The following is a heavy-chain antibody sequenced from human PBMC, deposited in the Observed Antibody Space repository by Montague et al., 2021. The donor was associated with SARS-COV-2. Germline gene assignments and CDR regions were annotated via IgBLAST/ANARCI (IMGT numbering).Heavy chain of an antibody. V-gene: IGHV4-39*01. Sequence: SETLSLTYTVSGGSISSSDYYWGWIRQPPGKGLEWIGSLFYSVXTXYXXXXKXRVTISVDTSKNQFSLKLSSVTPADTAVYYCARTNYDFWRGHQRGGAFDIWGQGTMVTVSS. D-gene: IGHD3-3*01. CDR1: GGSISSSDYY. J-gene: IGHJ3*02. CDR3: ARTNYDFWRGHQRGGAFDI. CDR2: LFYSVXT.